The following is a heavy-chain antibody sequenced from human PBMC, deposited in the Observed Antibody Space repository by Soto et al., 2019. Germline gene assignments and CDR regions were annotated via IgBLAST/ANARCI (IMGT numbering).Heavy chain of an antibody. Sequence: EVQLLESGGGLVQPGGSLRLSCAASGFTHTFSTYAMSWVRQAPGKGLEWVAGISPTGVSTYYADSVKGRFTISRDNSKDTLYLKMSGLRAEDGAVYFCAKVKGGIVPTIGGGFDSWGRGPLVPVSS. CDR1: GFTHTFSTYA. CDR3: AKVKGGIVPTIGGGFDS. J-gene: IGHJ4*02. CDR2: ISPTGVST. D-gene: IGHD5-12*01. V-gene: IGHV3-23*01.